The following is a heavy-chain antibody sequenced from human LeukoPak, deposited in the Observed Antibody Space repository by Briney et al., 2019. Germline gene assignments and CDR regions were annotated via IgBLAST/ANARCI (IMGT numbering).Heavy chain of an antibody. V-gene: IGHV3-73*01. Sequence: GGSLRLSCTTSGFTFSGSAIHWVRQASGRGLEWVGRIRNKANSYATAYSASVKGRFTISRDDSKNTAYLQMSSLKIEDTAVYYCTRLPEGGGTTDFGYWGQGTLVTVSS. CDR1: GFTFSGSA. J-gene: IGHJ4*02. D-gene: IGHD3-16*01. CDR2: IRNKANSYAT. CDR3: TRLPEGGGTTDFGY.